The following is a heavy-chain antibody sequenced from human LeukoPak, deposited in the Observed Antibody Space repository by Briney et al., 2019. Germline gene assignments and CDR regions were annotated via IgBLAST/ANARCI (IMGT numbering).Heavy chain of an antibody. CDR2: IYPGDSDT. CDR3: ARLMSGSASFDY. D-gene: IGHD6-19*01. V-gene: IGHV5-51*01. J-gene: IGHJ4*02. CDR1: GYSFTTYW. Sequence: PGESLKISCEASGYSFTTYWIGWVRQMPGKGLEWMGIIYPGDSDTRYSPSFQGQVTISADNSISTSYLQWSSLKASDTAMYYCARLMSGSASFDYWGQGTLLTVSS.